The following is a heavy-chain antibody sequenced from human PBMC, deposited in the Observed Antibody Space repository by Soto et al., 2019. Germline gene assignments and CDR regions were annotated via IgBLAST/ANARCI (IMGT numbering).Heavy chain of an antibody. CDR3: GRQLYYQARGGIHDTYQGLAV. J-gene: IGHJ6*04. CDR2: IYPGDSDT. Sequence: GESLKISCKGSGYSFTSYWIGWVRQMPGKGLEWMGIIYPGDSDTRYSPSFQGQVTISADKSISTAYLQWSSLRASDTAMYYWGRQLYYQARGGIHDTYQGLAVWGKGPSDPGSP. D-gene: IGHD3-16*01. V-gene: IGHV5-51*01. CDR1: GYSFTSYW.